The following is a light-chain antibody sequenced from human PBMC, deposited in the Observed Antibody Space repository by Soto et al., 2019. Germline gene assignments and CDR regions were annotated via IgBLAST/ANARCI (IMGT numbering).Light chain of an antibody. CDR3: SSYTSSSTPVV. CDR2: DVS. V-gene: IGLV2-14*01. J-gene: IGLJ2*01. CDR1: SSDVGGYNY. Sequence: QSVLTQPASVSGSPGQSITISCTGTSSDVGGYNYVSWYQQHPGKAPKLMIYDVSNRPSGVSNRFSGFKSGNTASLTISGLQAEDEADYYCSSYTSSSTPVVFGGGTKLTVL.